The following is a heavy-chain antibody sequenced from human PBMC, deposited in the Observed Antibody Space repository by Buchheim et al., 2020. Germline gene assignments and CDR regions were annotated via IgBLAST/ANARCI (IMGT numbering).Heavy chain of an antibody. J-gene: IGHJ6*02. Sequence: EVQLVESGGGLVQPGGSLRLSCAASGFTFSSYSMNWVRQAPGKGLEWVSYISSSSSTIYYADSVKGRFTISSDNAKNQLYLQMNSLRAEDTAVYYCAREGGELERGAYYYYYGMDVWGQGTT. CDR2: ISSSSSTI. D-gene: IGHD1-1*01. V-gene: IGHV3-48*01. CDR3: AREGGELERGAYYYYYGMDV. CDR1: GFTFSSYS.